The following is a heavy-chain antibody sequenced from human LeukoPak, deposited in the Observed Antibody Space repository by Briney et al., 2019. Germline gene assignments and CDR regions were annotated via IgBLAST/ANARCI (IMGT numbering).Heavy chain of an antibody. CDR3: ARDLGYSTNYYGMDV. J-gene: IGHJ6*02. CDR1: GGSISSGGYY. Sequence: PSQTLSLTCTVSGGSISSGGYYWSWIRQHPGKGLEWIGYIYYSGSTYYNPSLKSRVTISVDTSKNQFSLKLSSAAAADTAVYYCARDLGYSTNYYGMDVWGQGTTVTVSS. CDR2: IYYSGST. V-gene: IGHV4-31*03. D-gene: IGHD2-8*01.